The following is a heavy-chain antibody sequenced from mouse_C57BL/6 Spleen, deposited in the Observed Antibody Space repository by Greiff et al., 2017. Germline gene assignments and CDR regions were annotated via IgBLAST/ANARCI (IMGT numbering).Heavy chain of an antibody. CDR3: ARDYGSSYPYAMDY. D-gene: IGHD1-1*01. CDR2: IYPGDGDT. Sequence: QVQLQQSGPELVKPGASVKISCKASGYAFSSSWMNWVKQRPGKGLEWIGRIYPGDGDTNYNGKFKGKATLTADKSSSTAYMQLSSLTSEDSAVYFCARDYGSSYPYAMDYWGQGTSVTVSS. CDR1: GYAFSSSW. J-gene: IGHJ4*01. V-gene: IGHV1-82*01.